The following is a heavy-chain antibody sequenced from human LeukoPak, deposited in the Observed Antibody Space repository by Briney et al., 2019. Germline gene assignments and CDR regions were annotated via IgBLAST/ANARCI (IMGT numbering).Heavy chain of an antibody. V-gene: IGHV3-30-3*01. CDR3: ARDRFLEWLFDY. CDR2: ISYDGSNK. Sequence: GGSLRLSCAASGFTFSSYAMSWVRQAPGKGLEWVAVISYDGSNKYYADSVKGRFTISRDNSKNTLYLQMNSLRAEDTAVYYCARDRFLEWLFDYWGQGTLVTVSS. J-gene: IGHJ4*02. CDR1: GFTFSSYA. D-gene: IGHD3-3*01.